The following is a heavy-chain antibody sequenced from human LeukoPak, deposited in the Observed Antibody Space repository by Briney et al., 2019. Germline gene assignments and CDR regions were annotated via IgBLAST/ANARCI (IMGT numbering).Heavy chain of an antibody. Sequence: PGGSLRLSCEASGFAFGSYAMHWVRQAPGRGLEWVAFIRYDGSDKYYTDSVKGRFTISRDNSQNTLYLQMNSLRAEDTAVYYCAKIRFKEFCSVTNCYPNYFDSWGQGTLVTVSS. CDR3: AKIRFKEFCSVTNCYPNYFDS. D-gene: IGHD2-2*01. CDR2: IRYDGSDK. CDR1: GFAFGSYA. V-gene: IGHV3-30*02. J-gene: IGHJ4*02.